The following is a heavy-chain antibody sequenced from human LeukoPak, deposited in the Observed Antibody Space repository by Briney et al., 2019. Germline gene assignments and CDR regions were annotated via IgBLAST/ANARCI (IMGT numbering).Heavy chain of an antibody. J-gene: IGHJ4*02. V-gene: IGHV4-34*01. CDR3: ARGSRWTRKYYFDF. CDR2: INHSGGT. Sequence: SETLSLTCAVYGGSLSGYYRSWIRQPPGKGLEWIGEINHSGGTNYNPSLKTRVTISVDTSKNQFSLKLSSVTAADTAIYYCARGSRWTRKYYFDFWGQGTLVTVSS. D-gene: IGHD5-24*01. CDR1: GGSLSGYY.